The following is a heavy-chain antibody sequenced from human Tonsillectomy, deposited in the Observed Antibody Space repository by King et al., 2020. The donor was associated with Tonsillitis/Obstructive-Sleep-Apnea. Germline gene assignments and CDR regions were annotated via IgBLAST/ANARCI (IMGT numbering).Heavy chain of an antibody. CDR2: ISFDGSNK. D-gene: IGHD2-2*01. Sequence: VQLVESGGGVVQPGRSLRLSCAASGFTFSSYGMHWVRQAPGKGLEWVAVISFDGSNKYYADSVKGRFTISRDNSKNTLYLQMNSLRAEDTAVYYCAKDIDERMNYAPGTGYYGVDVWGQGTTVTVSS. CDR1: GFTFSSYG. J-gene: IGHJ6*02. V-gene: IGHV3-30*18. CDR3: AKDIDERMNYAPGTGYYGVDV.